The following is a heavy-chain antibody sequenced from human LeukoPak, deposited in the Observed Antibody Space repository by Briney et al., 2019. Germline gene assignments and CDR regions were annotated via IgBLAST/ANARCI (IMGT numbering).Heavy chain of an antibody. J-gene: IGHJ3*02. CDR2: IYYSGST. V-gene: IGHV4-59*01. CDR3: ARLRSSSTIIYAFDI. D-gene: IGHD6-6*01. Sequence: SETLSLTCTVSGVSISSYYWTWLRQPPGKGLEWLGYIYYSGSTNYNPSLKSRVTISVDTSKNQFSLKLSSVTAADTAVYYCARLRSSSTIIYAFDIWGQGTMVTVSS. CDR1: GVSISSYY.